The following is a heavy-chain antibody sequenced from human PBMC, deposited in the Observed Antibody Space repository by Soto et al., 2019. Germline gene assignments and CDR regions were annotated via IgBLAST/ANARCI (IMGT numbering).Heavy chain of an antibody. D-gene: IGHD6-19*01. CDR1: GFTFSRYG. CDR2: IAYDGSVE. V-gene: IGHV3-30*18. J-gene: IGHJ3*02. CDR3: ANEPRPVAGRHAFDM. Sequence: QVQLVESGGGVAQPGRSLRLSCAAFGFTFSRYGMHWVRQAPGKGLECVAVIAYDGSVEYYEDSVKGRFTVSRDNSKNILYLQMNSLRAEDTAAYYCANEPRPVAGRHAFDMWGQGTMVTVSS.